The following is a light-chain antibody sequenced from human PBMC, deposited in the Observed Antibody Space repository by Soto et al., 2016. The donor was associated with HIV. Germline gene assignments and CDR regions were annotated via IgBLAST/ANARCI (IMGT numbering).Light chain of an antibody. V-gene: IGKV1-33*01. CDR2: AAS. CDR1: QDISNN. Sequence: DIQMTQSPSSLSASVGDRVIITCQASQDISNNLNWFQQKLGKAPKLLIYAASTLETGVPSRFSGSGSGTDFTFIISSLQPEDLATYYCQQHQNVPLTFGGGTKVAI. J-gene: IGKJ4*01. CDR3: QQHQNVPLT.